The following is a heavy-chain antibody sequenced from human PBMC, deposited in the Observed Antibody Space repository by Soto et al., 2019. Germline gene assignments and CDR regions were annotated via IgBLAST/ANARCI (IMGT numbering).Heavy chain of an antibody. V-gene: IGHV1-46*03. CDR3: SRVDPGETSPFDH. D-gene: IGHD3-10*01. CDR1: GYTFTRYY. CDR2: INPFDGSR. J-gene: IGHJ4*02. Sequence: ASVKVSCKASGYTFTRYYIHWVRQAPGQGLEWMGWINPFDGSRMFAQSFQGRVTMTRDTSTSTVYMEVSSLRSEDTAVYYCSRVDPGETSPFDHWGQGTLVTVS.